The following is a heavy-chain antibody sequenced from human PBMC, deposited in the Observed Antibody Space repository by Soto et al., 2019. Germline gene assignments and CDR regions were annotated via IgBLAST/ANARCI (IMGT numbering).Heavy chain of an antibody. V-gene: IGHV4-59*01. Sequence: SETLSLTCTVSGGSISSYYWSWIRQPPGKGLEWIGYIYYSGSTNYNPSLKSRVTISVDTSKNQFSLKLSSVTAADTAVYYCARWDYGDGWFDPWGQGTLVTVSS. CDR1: GGSISSYY. CDR3: ARWDYGDGWFDP. D-gene: IGHD4-17*01. J-gene: IGHJ5*02. CDR2: IYYSGST.